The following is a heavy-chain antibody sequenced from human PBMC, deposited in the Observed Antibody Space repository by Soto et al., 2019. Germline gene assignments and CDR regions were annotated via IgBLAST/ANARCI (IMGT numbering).Heavy chain of an antibody. V-gene: IGHV2-5*02. CDR1: GVSLSTSGEG. D-gene: IGHD2-15*01. Sequence: QITLRESGPTLVQPTQTLTLTCTLSGVSLSTSGEGVGWIRQPPGKALEWPALIYWDDDKRFSPSLKSRLAITRDISKNQVVMTMTDMAPEDTAIYYCAHRQRTVVVGAPFDLWGQGSQVTVSS. CDR3: AHRQRTVVVGAPFDL. J-gene: IGHJ4*02. CDR2: IYWDDDK.